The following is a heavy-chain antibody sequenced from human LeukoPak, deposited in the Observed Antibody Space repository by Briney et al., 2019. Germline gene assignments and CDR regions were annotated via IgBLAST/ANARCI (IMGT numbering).Heavy chain of an antibody. CDR3: AKDTSIGKYCTNGVCSPFDY. CDR2: ISDSGDYT. D-gene: IGHD2-8*01. Sequence: PGGSLRLSCAGSGFTFSSYAMSWVRQAPGQGLEWVSVISDSGDYTSYADSVRGRFTISRDNSRNTLYLRMISPRPEDTAVYYCAKDTSIGKYCTNGVCSPFDYWGQGTLVTVSS. CDR1: GFTFSSYA. J-gene: IGHJ4*02. V-gene: IGHV3-23*01.